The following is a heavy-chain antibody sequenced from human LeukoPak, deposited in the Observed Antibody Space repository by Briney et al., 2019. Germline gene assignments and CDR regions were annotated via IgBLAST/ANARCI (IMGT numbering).Heavy chain of an antibody. J-gene: IGHJ6*02. CDR2: INHSGST. CDR3: ARGTVRANYGMDV. D-gene: IGHD4-17*01. Sequence: SETLSLTCAVYGGSFRGYYWSWIRQPPGKGLEWIGEINHSGSTNYNPSLKSRVTISVDTSKNQFSLKLSSVTAADTAVYYCARGTVRANYGMDVWGQGTTVTASS. V-gene: IGHV4-34*01. CDR1: GGSFRGYY.